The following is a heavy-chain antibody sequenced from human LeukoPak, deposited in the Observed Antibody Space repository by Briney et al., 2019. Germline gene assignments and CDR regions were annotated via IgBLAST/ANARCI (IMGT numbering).Heavy chain of an antibody. Sequence: GGSLRLSCAASGFTFSSHSMNWVRQTPGKGLEWVSYISSGSSARYYADSVKGRFTISRDDARNSLYLQMNSLRAEDTAIYYCARMSGSRLPGYWGQGTLVTVSS. CDR3: ARMSGSRLPGY. V-gene: IGHV3-48*01. CDR2: ISSGSSAR. J-gene: IGHJ4*02. CDR1: GFTFSSHS. D-gene: IGHD3-3*01.